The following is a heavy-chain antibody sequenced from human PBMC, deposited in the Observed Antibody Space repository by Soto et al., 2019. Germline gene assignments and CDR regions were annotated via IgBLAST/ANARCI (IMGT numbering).Heavy chain of an antibody. J-gene: IGHJ4*02. CDR3: ARDSPVHCGGGSCYSVFDY. V-gene: IGHV4-31*03. CDR1: GGSISSGGYY. D-gene: IGHD2-15*01. CDR2: IYYSGST. Sequence: SETLSLTCTVSGGSISSGGYYWSWIRQHPGKGLEWIGYIYYSGSTYYNPSLKSRVTISVDTSKNQFSLKLTAVTAADTAVYYCARDSPVHCGGGSCYSVFDYWGQGTLVTVSS.